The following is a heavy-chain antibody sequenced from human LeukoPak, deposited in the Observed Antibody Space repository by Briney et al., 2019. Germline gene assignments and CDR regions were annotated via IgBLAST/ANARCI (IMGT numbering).Heavy chain of an antibody. CDR3: ARDLEGVYGYCGGDCYPPAGAFDI. CDR1: GYTFTGYY. D-gene: IGHD2-21*02. J-gene: IGHJ3*02. Sequence: GASVKVSCKASGYTFTGYYMHWVRQAPGQGLGWMGWINPNSGGTNYAQKFQGRVTMTRDTSISTAYMELSRLRSDDTAVYYCARDLEGVYGYCGGDCYPPAGAFDIWGQGTMVTVSS. V-gene: IGHV1-2*02. CDR2: INPNSGGT.